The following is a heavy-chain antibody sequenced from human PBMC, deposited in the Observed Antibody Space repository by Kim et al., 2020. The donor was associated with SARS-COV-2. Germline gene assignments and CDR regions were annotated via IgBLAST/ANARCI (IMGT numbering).Heavy chain of an antibody. V-gene: IGHV3-30*02. J-gene: IGHJ4*02. CDR2: NK. CDR3: ASCSSGWYDY. Sequence: NKYYADSVKGRFTISRDNSKNTLYLQMNSLRAEDTAVYYCASCSSGWYDYWGQGTLVTVSS. D-gene: IGHD6-19*01.